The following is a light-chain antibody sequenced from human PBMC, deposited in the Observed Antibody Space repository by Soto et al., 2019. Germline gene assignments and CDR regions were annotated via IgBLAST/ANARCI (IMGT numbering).Light chain of an antibody. V-gene: IGLV1-40*01. J-gene: IGLJ3*02. Sequence: QPVLTQPPSVSGAPGQRVTISCTGSSSNIGAGYDVHWYQQLPGTAPKLLISGNSNRPSGVPDRFSGSKSGTSASLAITGLQAEDEADYYCQSYDSSPSGWVFGGGTKLTVL. CDR3: QSYDSSPSGWV. CDR1: SSNIGAGYD. CDR2: GNS.